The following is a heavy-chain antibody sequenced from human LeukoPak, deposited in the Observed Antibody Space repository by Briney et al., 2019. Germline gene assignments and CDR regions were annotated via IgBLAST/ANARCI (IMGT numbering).Heavy chain of an antibody. V-gene: IGHV4-30-4*01. J-gene: IGHJ5*02. D-gene: IGHD7-27*01. CDR1: GGSISSGDYY. Sequence: PSETLSLTCTVSGGSISSGDYYWSWIRQPPGKGLEWIGYIYYSGSTYYNPSLKSRVTISVDTSKNQFSLKLSSVTAADTAVYYCARAGNWGSFSFDPWGQGTLVTVSS. CDR3: ARAGNWGSFSFDP. CDR2: IYYSGST.